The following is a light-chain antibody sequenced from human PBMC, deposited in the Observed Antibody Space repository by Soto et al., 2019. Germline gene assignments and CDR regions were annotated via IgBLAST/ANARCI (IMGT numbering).Light chain of an antibody. CDR1: QSVGNS. CDR3: QQRRNWPRT. CDR2: DAS. V-gene: IGKV3-11*01. J-gene: IGKJ2*01. Sequence: EIVLTQSPATLSLSPGERATLSCRASQSVGNSLVWFQQKPGQAPRLLIYDASNRATDIPARFSGSGSGTDFTLTISSLEPEDLAVYYCQQRRNWPRTFGQGTKLEIK.